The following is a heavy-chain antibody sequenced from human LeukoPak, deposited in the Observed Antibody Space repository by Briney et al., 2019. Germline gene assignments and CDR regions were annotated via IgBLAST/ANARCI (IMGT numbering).Heavy chain of an antibody. CDR3: ARNTRTGTTQFDF. Sequence: PSETLSLTCTVSGDSISSYYWSWIRQPPGKGLEWLGYIYHSGTTYYNPSLKSRLTISGDTSKNQFSLRLTSVTAADTAVYYCARNTRTGTTQFDFWGQGTLVTVSS. V-gene: IGHV4-59*08. D-gene: IGHD1-1*01. CDR1: GDSISSYY. J-gene: IGHJ4*02. CDR2: IYHSGTT.